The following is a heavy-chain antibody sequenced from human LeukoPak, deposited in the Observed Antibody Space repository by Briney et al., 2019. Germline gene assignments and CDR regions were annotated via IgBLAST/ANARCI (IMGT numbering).Heavy chain of an antibody. V-gene: IGHV3-21*01. CDR1: GFSFSSYT. CDR3: ARDAEAAGYPYYMDV. D-gene: IGHD6-13*01. Sequence: GGSLRLSCAASGFSFSSYTMNWVRQAPEKGLEGVSSISSSSSYIYYTDSVKGRFTSSRDNAKNSLYLQMNSLRAEDTAVYYCARDAEAAGYPYYMDVWGKGTTVTVSS. CDR2: ISSSSSYI. J-gene: IGHJ6*03.